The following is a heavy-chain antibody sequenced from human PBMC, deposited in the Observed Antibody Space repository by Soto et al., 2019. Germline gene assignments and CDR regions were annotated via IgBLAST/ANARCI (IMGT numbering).Heavy chain of an antibody. Sequence: PGGSLRLSCAASGFTFSSYGMHWVRQAPGKGLEWVAVISYDGSNKYYADSVKGRFTISRDNSKNTLYLQMNSLRAEDTAVYYCAKSDSSGYYYADDWGQGTLVTVSS. CDR2: ISYDGSNK. J-gene: IGHJ4*02. V-gene: IGHV3-30*18. D-gene: IGHD3-22*01. CDR3: AKSDSSGYYYADD. CDR1: GFTFSSYG.